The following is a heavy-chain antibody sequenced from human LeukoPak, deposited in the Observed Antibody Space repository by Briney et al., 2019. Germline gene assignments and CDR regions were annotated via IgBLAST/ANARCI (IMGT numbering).Heavy chain of an antibody. CDR3: ARHVYYDFWSGYFNFDY. Sequence: SETLSLTCTVSGGSISSYYWSWIRQPAGKGLEWIGRIYTSGSTNYNPSLKSRVTMSVDTSKNQFSLKLSSATAADTAVYYCARHVYYDFWSGYFNFDYWGRGTLVTVSS. CDR1: GGSISSYY. CDR2: IYTSGST. V-gene: IGHV4-4*07. D-gene: IGHD3-3*01. J-gene: IGHJ4*02.